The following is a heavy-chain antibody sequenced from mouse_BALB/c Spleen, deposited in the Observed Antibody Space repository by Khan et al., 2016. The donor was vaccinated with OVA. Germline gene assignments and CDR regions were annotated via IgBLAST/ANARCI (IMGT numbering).Heavy chain of an antibody. J-gene: IGHJ2*01. D-gene: IGHD1-1*01. Sequence: VQLQESGPELVRPGASVKMSCKASGYTFTDYIISWVKQRTGQGLEWIGEIYPGSGTTYYNEKLKGKATLTADKSSNTAYMQLNSLTSEDSASCCCARFETTVADYWGQGTTLTVSS. CDR3: ARFETTVADY. CDR1: GYTFTDYI. V-gene: IGHV1-81*01. CDR2: IYPGSGTT.